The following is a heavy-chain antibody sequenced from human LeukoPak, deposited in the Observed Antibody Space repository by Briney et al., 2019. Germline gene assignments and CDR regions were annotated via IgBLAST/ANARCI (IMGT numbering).Heavy chain of an antibody. CDR2: XNPNSGGT. V-gene: IGHV1-2*02. CDR1: GYTFTGYY. D-gene: IGHD6-6*01. Sequence: ASVKVSCKASGYTFTGYYMHWVRQAPGQGLXXXXXXNPNSGGTNYAQKFQGRVTMTRDTSISTAYMELSRLRSDDTAVYYCARSTSIAAALSFDYWGQGTLVTVSS. J-gene: IGHJ4*02. CDR3: ARSTSIAAALSFDY.